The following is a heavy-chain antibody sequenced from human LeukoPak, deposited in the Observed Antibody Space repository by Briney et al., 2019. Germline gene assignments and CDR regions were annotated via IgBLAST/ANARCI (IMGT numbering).Heavy chain of an antibody. Sequence: GGSLRPSCAASGFTFSSYSMHWVRQAPGKGLEYVSVISPDGSNTYYTSSVKGRFSISRDNSKNTLYLQMGSLREEDTAVYYCAREQPAGSTDYWGQGTLVTVSS. V-gene: IGHV3-64*01. D-gene: IGHD2-2*01. CDR1: GFTFSSYS. CDR3: AREQPAGSTDY. CDR2: ISPDGSNT. J-gene: IGHJ4*02.